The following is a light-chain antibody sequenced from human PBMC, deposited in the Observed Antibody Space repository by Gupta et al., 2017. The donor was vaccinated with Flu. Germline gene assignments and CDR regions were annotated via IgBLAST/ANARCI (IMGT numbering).Light chain of an antibody. CDR2: DAS. V-gene: IGKV3-11*01. CDR1: QSVGKS. J-gene: IGKJ4*01. Sequence: ANLSLSPGERATLSCRASQSVGKSLAWYQQKPGQAPRLIISDASYRATGIPARFSGSGSGTDFTLTISSREPEDFATYYCQQRANWPPLTFGGGTKVEI. CDR3: QQRANWPPLT.